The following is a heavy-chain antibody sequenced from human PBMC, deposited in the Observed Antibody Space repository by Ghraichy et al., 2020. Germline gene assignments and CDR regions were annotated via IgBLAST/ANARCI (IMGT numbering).Heavy chain of an antibody. CDR1: GGFIPTSY. J-gene: IGHJ3*01. CDR2: IYSDEKSSVKT. Sequence: SETLSLTCSVSGGFIPTSYWNWIRQPPGKGLEWIGYIYSDEKSSVKTSYNPSLRSRVTMSLDTSKNLFSLNVTSVTAADTATYYCARGWAFDVWGHGTVVTVSS. V-gene: IGHV4-4*09. CDR3: ARGWAFDV.